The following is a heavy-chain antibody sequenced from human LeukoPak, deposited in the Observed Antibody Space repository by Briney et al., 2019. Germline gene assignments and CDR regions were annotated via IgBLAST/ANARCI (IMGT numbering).Heavy chain of an antibody. J-gene: IGHJ4*02. CDR3: AKDLEGYYDSSGYYFLDY. D-gene: IGHD3-22*01. V-gene: IGHV3-30*18. CDR1: GFTFSSYG. CDR2: ISYDGSNK. Sequence: GGSLRLSCAASGFTFSSYGMHWVRQAPGKGLEWVAVISYDGSNKYYADSVKGRFTISRDNSKNTLYLQMNSLRAEDTAVYYCAKDLEGYYDSSGYYFLDYWGQGTLVTVSS.